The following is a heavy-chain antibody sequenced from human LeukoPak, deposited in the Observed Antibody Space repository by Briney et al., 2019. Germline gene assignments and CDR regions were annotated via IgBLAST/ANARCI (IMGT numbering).Heavy chain of an antibody. CDR1: GFTFSSYA. J-gene: IGHJ6*03. D-gene: IGHD1-7*01. Sequence: GGSLRLSCAASGFTFSSYAMSWVRQAPGKGLEWVSAISGSGGSTYYADSVKGRFTISRDNSKNTLYLQMNSLRAEDTAVYYCAKVGDWNYVRYYYYMDVWGRGTTVTVFS. CDR3: AKVGDWNYVRYYYYMDV. V-gene: IGHV3-23*01. CDR2: ISGSGGST.